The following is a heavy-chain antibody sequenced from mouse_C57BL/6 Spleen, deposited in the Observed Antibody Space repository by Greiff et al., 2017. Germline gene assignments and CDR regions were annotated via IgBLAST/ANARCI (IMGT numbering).Heavy chain of an antibody. CDR3: ARLGRNYAMDY. Sequence: QVQLQQPGAELVKPGASVKLSCKASGYTFTSYWMHWVKQRPGQGLEWIGMIHPNSGSTNYNEKFKSKATLTVDKSSSTAYMQLSSLTSEDSAVYYSARLGRNYAMDYWGQGTSVTVSS. V-gene: IGHV1-64*01. CDR2: IHPNSGST. J-gene: IGHJ4*01. D-gene: IGHD4-1*01. CDR1: GYTFTSYW.